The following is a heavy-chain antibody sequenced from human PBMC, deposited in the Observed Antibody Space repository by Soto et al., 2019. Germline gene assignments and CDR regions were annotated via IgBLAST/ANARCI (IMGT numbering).Heavy chain of an antibody. D-gene: IGHD3-22*01. J-gene: IGHJ2*01. Sequence: SVKVSCKASGYSFTDYHIHWVRQAPGQGLEWMGGITPIFRATKYAQKFQGRVTITADESTSTAYMELSSLRSEDTAVYYCARGRDTYYYDSSGYSGWYFDLWGRGTLVTVSS. CDR3: ARGRDTYYYDSSGYSGWYFDL. CDR2: ITPIFRAT. V-gene: IGHV1-69*13. CDR1: GYSFTDYH.